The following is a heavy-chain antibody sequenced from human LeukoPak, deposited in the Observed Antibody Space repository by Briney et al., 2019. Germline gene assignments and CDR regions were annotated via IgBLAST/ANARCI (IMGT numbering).Heavy chain of an antibody. Sequence: GGSLRLSCAASGFTVSSNYMSWVRQAPGKGLEWVSVIYSGGSTYYADSVKGRFTISRDNSKNTLYLQMNSLRAEDTAVYYCARVGGANRYDFWSGYFDYWGQGTLVTVSS. J-gene: IGHJ4*02. CDR2: IYSGGST. D-gene: IGHD3-3*01. CDR3: ARVGGANRYDFWSGYFDY. V-gene: IGHV3-53*01. CDR1: GFTVSSNY.